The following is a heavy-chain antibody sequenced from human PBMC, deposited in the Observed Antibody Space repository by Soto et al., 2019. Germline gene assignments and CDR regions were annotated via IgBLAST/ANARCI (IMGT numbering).Heavy chain of an antibody. J-gene: IGHJ6*02. CDR2: ISYDGNNK. Sequence: QEQLVESGGGVVQPGRSLRLSCAASGFTFSYYAIHWVRQAPGKGLEWVAVISYDGNNKYYADSVEGRFTISRDNSKNTLYLQMNSLRVEDTALYFCLYYYSGMDVWGQGTTVTVSS. V-gene: IGHV3-30-3*01. D-gene: IGHD2-8*01. CDR3: LYYYSGMDV. CDR1: GFTFSYYA.